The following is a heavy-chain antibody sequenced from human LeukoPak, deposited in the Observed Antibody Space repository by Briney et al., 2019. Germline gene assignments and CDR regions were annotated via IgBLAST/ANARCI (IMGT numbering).Heavy chain of an antibody. V-gene: IGHV4-59*06. Sequence: SETLSLTCTVSGDSISSYYWSWIRQPPGKGLEWIGHIYYSGSTYYNPSLKSRVSISVDTSKNQFSLKLSSVTAADTAVYYCVGDALYSSTWYPGPWGQGTLVTVSS. CDR1: GDSISSYY. D-gene: IGHD6-13*01. CDR3: VGDALYSSTWYPGP. J-gene: IGHJ5*02. CDR2: IYYSGST.